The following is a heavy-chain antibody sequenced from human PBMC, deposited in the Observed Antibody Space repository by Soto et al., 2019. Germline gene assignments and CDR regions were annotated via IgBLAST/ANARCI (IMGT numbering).Heavy chain of an antibody. Sequence: GGSLRLSCAASGFTFSSYAMSWVRQAPGKGLEWVSAISGSGGSTYYADSVKGRFTISRDNSKNTLYLQMNSLRAEDTAVYYCARSGGSLGGGFDYWGQGTLVTVSS. CDR3: ARSGGSLGGGFDY. D-gene: IGHD2-15*01. V-gene: IGHV3-23*01. J-gene: IGHJ4*02. CDR2: ISGSGGST. CDR1: GFTFSSYA.